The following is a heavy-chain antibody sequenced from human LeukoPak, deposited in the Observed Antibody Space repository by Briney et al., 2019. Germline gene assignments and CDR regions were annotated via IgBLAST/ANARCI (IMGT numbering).Heavy chain of an antibody. CDR3: ARDFDS. Sequence: PSETLSLTCTVSGDSFNSYYWSWIRQPAGKGLEWIGLIYNSGSTNYNPSLKSRVTMSVDASKNQFSLKLSSVTAADTAAYYCARDFDSWGQGTLVTVSS. CDR2: IYNSGST. CDR1: GDSFNSYY. V-gene: IGHV4-4*07. J-gene: IGHJ4*02.